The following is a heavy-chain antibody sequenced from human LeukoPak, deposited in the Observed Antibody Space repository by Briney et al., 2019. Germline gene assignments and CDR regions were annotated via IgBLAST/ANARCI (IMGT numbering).Heavy chain of an antibody. CDR3: ATDKRQEWELLYY. Sequence: ASVKVSCKVSGYTLTELSMHWVRKAPGKGLEWMGGFDPEDGETIYAQKFQGRVTMTEDTSTDTAYMELSSLRSEDTAVYYCATDKRQEWELLYYWGQGTLVTVSS. D-gene: IGHD1-26*01. J-gene: IGHJ4*02. CDR2: FDPEDGET. V-gene: IGHV1-24*01. CDR1: GYTLTELS.